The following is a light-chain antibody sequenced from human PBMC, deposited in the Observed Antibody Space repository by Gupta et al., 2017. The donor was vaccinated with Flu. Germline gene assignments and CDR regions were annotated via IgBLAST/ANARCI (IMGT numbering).Light chain of an antibody. CDR3: QPRYRTPRS. CDR2: AAS. V-gene: IGKV1-39*01. J-gene: IGKJ1*01. Sequence: DNQMTKSPSSLSASVGDRVTITCRASQSISSYLNWYQQKPGKAPKLLIYAASSLQSGVPSRFSGSGSGTDFTLTITRLQPEDFATYYCQPRYRTPRSFGQGTKVEIK. CDR1: QSISSY.